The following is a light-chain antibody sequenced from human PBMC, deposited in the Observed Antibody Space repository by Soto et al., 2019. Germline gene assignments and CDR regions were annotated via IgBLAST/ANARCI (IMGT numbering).Light chain of an antibody. CDR1: ISDVGGYNF. V-gene: IGLV2-14*03. CDR3: SSFTGSNYV. CDR2: DVS. J-gene: IGLJ1*01. Sequence: QSALTQPASVSGSPGQSITISCTGTISDVGGYNFVSWYQQYPGKAPKLMICDVSNRPSGVSNRFSGSKSGNTASLTISGLQAGDEADYYCSSFTGSNYVFGTGTKVTVL.